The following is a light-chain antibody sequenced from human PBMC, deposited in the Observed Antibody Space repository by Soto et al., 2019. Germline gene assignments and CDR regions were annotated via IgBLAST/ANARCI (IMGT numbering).Light chain of an antibody. V-gene: IGLV2-14*03. CDR2: DVN. J-gene: IGLJ1*01. Sequence: QSVLTQPASVSGSPGQSITISCTGTIDDVGAYNYVSWYQQRPGSAPQLIMYDVNNWPSGASHRFSGSKSGHTAYLTISGLQSDDEANYHCSSYTSTYSLVFGTGTKVTVL. CDR1: IDDVGAYNY. CDR3: SSYTSTYSLV.